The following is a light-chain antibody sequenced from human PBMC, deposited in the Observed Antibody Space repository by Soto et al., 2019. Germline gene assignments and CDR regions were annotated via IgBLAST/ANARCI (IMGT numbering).Light chain of an antibody. Sequence: IQVTHSPPSMAASVGDRVTITCRASQDIGNWMTWYQQKPGKAPKLLIYSASTLVRGVPSRFSGSGSGTEFTLTISGLQPEDSLTYYCQQAKSFPITFGQGTLLEIK. CDR3: QQAKSFPIT. CDR1: QDIGNW. V-gene: IGKV1-12*01. J-gene: IGKJ5*01. CDR2: SAS.